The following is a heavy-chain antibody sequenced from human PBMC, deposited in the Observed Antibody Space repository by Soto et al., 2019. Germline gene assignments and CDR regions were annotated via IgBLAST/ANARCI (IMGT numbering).Heavy chain of an antibody. D-gene: IGHD2-2*01. CDR3: ARSGRVQLLDVIRNWFDP. Sequence: SETLSLTCAVYGGSFSGYYWSWIRQPPGKGLEWIGEINHSGSTNYNPSLKSRATISVDTSKNQFSLKLSSVTAADTAVYYCARSGRVQLLDVIRNWFDPWGQGTLVTVSS. V-gene: IGHV4-34*01. J-gene: IGHJ5*02. CDR2: INHSGST. CDR1: GGSFSGYY.